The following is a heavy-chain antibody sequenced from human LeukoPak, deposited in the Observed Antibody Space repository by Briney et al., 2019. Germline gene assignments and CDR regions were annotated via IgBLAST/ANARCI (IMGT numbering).Heavy chain of an antibody. D-gene: IGHD3-10*01. CDR2: INHSGST. CDR1: GGSFSGYY. CDR3: ARHPLWFGESRFDP. V-gene: IGHV4-34*01. J-gene: IGHJ5*02. Sequence: PSETLSLTCAVYGGSFSGYYWSWIRQPPGKGLEWIGEINHSGSTNYNPSLKSRVTISVDTSKNQFSLKLSSVTAADTAVYYCARHPLWFGESRFDPWGQGTLVTVSS.